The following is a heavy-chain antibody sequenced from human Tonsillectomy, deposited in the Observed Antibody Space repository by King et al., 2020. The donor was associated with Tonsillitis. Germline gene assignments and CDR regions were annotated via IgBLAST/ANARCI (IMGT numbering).Heavy chain of an antibody. CDR2: ISRDGDYK. V-gene: IGHV3-21*01. CDR1: GFTFTYYT. D-gene: IGHD3-9*01. CDR3: AREHYDVSTGVDF. Sequence: VQLVESGGGLVKPGGSLTLSCAASGFTFTYYTLHWVRQAPGKGLEWVSAISRDGDYKYYADSLKGRFTISRDNAKTSVHLHMNSLRAEDTAVYFCAREHYDVSTGVDFYGQGTLVTVSS. J-gene: IGHJ4*02.